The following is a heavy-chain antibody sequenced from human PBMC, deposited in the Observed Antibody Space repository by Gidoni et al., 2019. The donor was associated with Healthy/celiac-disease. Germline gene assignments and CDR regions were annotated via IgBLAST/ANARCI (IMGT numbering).Heavy chain of an antibody. Sequence: QVQLQESGPGLVKPSETLSLTCTVSGYSISSGYYWGWIRPPPGKGREWIGSIDHSGSTYYNPSLKRRVTISVDTSKNQSSRKLSSVTAADTAVYYCARVEGYCSGGSCPTDAFDIWGQGTRVTVSS. CDR2: IDHSGST. V-gene: IGHV4-38-2*02. D-gene: IGHD2-15*01. CDR3: ARVEGYCSGGSCPTDAFDI. J-gene: IGHJ3*02. CDR1: GYSISSGYY.